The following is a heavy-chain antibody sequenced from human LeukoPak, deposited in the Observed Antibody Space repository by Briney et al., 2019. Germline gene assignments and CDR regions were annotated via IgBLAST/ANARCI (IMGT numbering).Heavy chain of an antibody. J-gene: IGHJ5*02. CDR3: ARDKGIAGSNWFDP. V-gene: IGHV1-2*02. D-gene: IGHD6-13*01. CDR1: GYTFTGYY. Sequence: ASLKVSCKASGYTFTGYYMHWARQAPGQGLEWMGWINPNSGGTNYAQKFQGRVTMTRDTSISTAYMELSRLRSDDTDVYYCARDKGIAGSNWFDPWGQGTLVTVSS. CDR2: INPNSGGT.